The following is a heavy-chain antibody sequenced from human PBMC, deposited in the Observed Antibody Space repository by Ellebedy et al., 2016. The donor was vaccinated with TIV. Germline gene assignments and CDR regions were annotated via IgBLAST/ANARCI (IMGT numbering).Heavy chain of an antibody. CDR3: TRHTGSVGLDV. CDR2: TYYRSKWNN. V-gene: IGHV6-1*01. J-gene: IGHJ6*02. D-gene: IGHD1-14*01. CDR1: GDSVSSNRAA. Sequence: SETLSLTCAISGDSVSSNRAAWNWIRQSPSGRLEWLGRTYYRSKWNNEYPLSVKSRITIDADTSKNQFSLQLNSVTPEDTAVYYCTRHTGSVGLDVWGQGTTVTVSS.